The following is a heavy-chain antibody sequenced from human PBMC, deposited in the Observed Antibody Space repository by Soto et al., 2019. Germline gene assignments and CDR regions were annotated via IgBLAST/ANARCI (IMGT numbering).Heavy chain of an antibody. D-gene: IGHD3-22*01. CDR1: GDSISSSTYY. Sequence: SETLSLTCTVSGDSISSSTYYWGWIRQPPGKGLEWIGSIYYSGTTYYNPSLESRVTISVDTSRIHFSLKLISVAAADTAVYFCARQPYDSSDYFDFWGLGTLVTVSS. CDR3: ARQPYDSSDYFDF. J-gene: IGHJ4*02. CDR2: IYYSGTT. V-gene: IGHV4-39*01.